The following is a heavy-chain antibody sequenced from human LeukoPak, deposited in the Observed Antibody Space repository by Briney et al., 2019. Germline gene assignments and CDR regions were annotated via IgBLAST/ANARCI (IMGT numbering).Heavy chain of an antibody. Sequence: PSETLSLTCTVSGYSISSGYYWGWIRQPPGKGLEWIGSIYHSGSTYYNPSLKSRVTISVDTSKNQFSLKLSSVTAADTAVYYCARDSPRLAGTDYWGQGTLVTVSS. J-gene: IGHJ4*02. CDR3: ARDSPRLAGTDY. D-gene: IGHD6-13*01. CDR1: GYSISSGYY. CDR2: IYHSGST. V-gene: IGHV4-38-2*02.